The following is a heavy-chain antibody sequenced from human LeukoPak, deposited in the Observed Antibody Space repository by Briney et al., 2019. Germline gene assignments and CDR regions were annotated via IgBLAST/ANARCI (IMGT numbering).Heavy chain of an antibody. Sequence: SVKVSCKASGGTFSNYAISWVRQAPGQGLEWMGGIIPIFGTANYAQKFRGKVTITADKSTRTAYMELRSLRSEDTAVYYCATFHYYDSSGTSYFDYWGQGTLVTVSS. V-gene: IGHV1-69*06. D-gene: IGHD3-22*01. J-gene: IGHJ4*02. CDR2: IIPIFGTA. CDR3: ATFHYYDSSGTSYFDY. CDR1: GGTFSNYA.